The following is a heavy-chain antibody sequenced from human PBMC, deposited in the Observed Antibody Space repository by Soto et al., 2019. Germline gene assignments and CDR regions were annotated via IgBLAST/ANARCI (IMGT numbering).Heavy chain of an antibody. J-gene: IGHJ4*02. CDR3: ARLSSSWYHDY. CDR1: GFTFSSYS. V-gene: IGHV3-48*04. D-gene: IGHD6-13*01. Sequence: GGSLRLSCAASGFTFSSYSMNWVRQAPGKGLEWVSYISSSSSTIYYADSVKGRFTISRDNAKNSLYLQMNSLRAEDTAVYYCARLSSSWYHDYWGQGTLVTVSS. CDR2: ISSSSSTI.